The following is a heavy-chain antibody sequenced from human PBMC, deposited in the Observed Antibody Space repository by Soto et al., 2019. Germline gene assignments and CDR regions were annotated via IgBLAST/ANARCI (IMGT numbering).Heavy chain of an antibody. CDR1: GYTFTSYG. CDR2: ISAYNGNT. Sequence: QVQLVQSGAEVKKPGASVKVSCKASGYTFTSYGISWVRQAPGQGLEWMGWISAYNGNTNYAQKLQGRVTMTTDTSTSTAYMELRSLRSDATAVYYCARARRVYSSGWAYYYYGMDVWGQGTTVTVSS. CDR3: ARARRVYSSGWAYYYYGMDV. D-gene: IGHD6-19*01. J-gene: IGHJ6*02. V-gene: IGHV1-18*01.